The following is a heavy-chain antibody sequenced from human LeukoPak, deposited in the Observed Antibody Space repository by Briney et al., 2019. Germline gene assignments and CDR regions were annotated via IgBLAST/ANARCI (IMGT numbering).Heavy chain of an antibody. CDR3: ARAQSGIRYLDLRFDY. D-gene: IGHD3-9*01. Sequence: SETLSLTCAVYGGSFSGYYWTWIRQPPGKGLEWIGEINQSGTADYNPSLKSRVTLSVDTSKNQFSLKMTSVAAADTAVYFCARAQSGIRYLDLRFDYWGQGTLVTVSS. CDR2: INQSGTA. V-gene: IGHV4-34*01. CDR1: GGSFSGYY. J-gene: IGHJ4*02.